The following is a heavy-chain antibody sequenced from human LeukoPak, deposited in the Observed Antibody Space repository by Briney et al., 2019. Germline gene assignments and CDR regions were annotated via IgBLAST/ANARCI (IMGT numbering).Heavy chain of an antibody. CDR1: GGTFSSYA. CDR3: AREERRGGKATPDFDY. CDR2: IIPIFGTA. V-gene: IGHV1-69*05. Sequence: SVKVSCKASGGTFSSYAISWVRQAPGQGLEWMGRIIPIFGTANYAQKFQGRVTITTDESTSTAYMGLSSLRSEDTAVYYCAREERRGGKATPDFDYWGQGTLVTVSS. J-gene: IGHJ4*02. D-gene: IGHD2-15*01.